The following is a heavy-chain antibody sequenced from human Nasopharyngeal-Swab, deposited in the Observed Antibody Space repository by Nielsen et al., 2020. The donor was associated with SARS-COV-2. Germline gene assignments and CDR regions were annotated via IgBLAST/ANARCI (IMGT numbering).Heavy chain of an antibody. Sequence: WVRQAPGQRLEWMGWTNAGNGNTKYSQKFQGRVTITRDTSASTAYMELSSLRSEDTAVYYCASGGAGGVIVTYYFDYWGQGTRVTVSS. J-gene: IGHJ4*02. CDR3: ASGGAGGVIVTYYFDY. V-gene: IGHV1-3*01. D-gene: IGHD3-16*02. CDR2: TNAGNGNT.